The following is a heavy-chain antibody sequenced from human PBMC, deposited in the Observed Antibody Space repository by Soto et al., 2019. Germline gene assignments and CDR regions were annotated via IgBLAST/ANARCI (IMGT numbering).Heavy chain of an antibody. J-gene: IGHJ1*01. Sequence: QVQLVQAGAEVKKPGASVTVSCKAAGYPFTGYYIYWVRQAPGQGLEWMGRINSNTGDTRYAQRIQGKVTRTSDTSINTAYMELRSLKSNGTAVYYCARPLGAAEYLQFWGQGTLVTVSS. V-gene: IGHV1-2*06. CDR3: ARPLGAAEYLQF. D-gene: IGHD3-16*01. CDR1: GYPFTGYY. CDR2: INSNTGDT.